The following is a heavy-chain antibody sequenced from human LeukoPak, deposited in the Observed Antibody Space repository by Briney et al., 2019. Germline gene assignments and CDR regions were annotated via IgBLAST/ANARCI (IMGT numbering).Heavy chain of an antibody. J-gene: IGHJ5*02. D-gene: IGHD1-26*01. CDR3: ARDVGDSGNYYPQNWFDP. CDR2: ISAYNGNT. V-gene: IGHV1-18*01. Sequence: ASVKVSCKASGYTFTSYGISWVRQAPGQGLEWMGWISAYNGNTNYAQKLQGRVTMTTDTSTSTAYMELRSLRSDDTAVYYCARDVGDSGNYYPQNWFDPWGQGTLVTVSS. CDR1: GYTFTSYG.